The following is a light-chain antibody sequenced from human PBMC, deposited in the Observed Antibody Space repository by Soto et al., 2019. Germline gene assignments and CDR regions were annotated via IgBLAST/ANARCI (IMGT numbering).Light chain of an antibody. CDR3: MQALQTPVT. Sequence: DIVMTQSPLSLPVTPGEPASISCRSSQSLLHSNGYNYLDWYLQKPEQSPQLLIYLGSNRASGVPDRFSGSGSDTDFTLKISRVEAEDVGVYYCMQALQTPVTFGQGTRLEIK. CDR1: QSLLHSNGYNY. J-gene: IGKJ5*01. V-gene: IGKV2-28*01. CDR2: LGS.